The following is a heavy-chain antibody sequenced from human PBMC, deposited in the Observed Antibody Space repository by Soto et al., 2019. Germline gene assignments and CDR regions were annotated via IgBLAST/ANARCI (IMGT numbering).Heavy chain of an antibody. Sequence: EVQLLESGGGLVQPGGSLRLSCAASGFTFSSYGMSWVRQAPGKGLEWVSGISGSGGSTYYADSVKGRFTISRDNFKNTLYLQMNSLRAEDTALYYCAKLDFGGNWGQGTLVTVSS. D-gene: IGHD3-3*01. CDR1: GFTFSSYG. J-gene: IGHJ1*01. CDR3: AKLDFGGN. V-gene: IGHV3-23*01. CDR2: ISGSGGST.